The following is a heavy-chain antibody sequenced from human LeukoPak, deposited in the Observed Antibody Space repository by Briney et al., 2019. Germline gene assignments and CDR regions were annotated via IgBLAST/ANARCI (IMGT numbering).Heavy chain of an antibody. J-gene: IGHJ4*02. D-gene: IGHD3-22*01. CDR3: ASYTMIEVVRCFDY. V-gene: IGHV4-39*01. CDR2: VYYSGST. CDR1: GGSISSSSYF. Sequence: NTSETLSLTCTVSGGSISSSSYFWGWIRQPPGKGLEWIGSVYYSGSTYYNPSLKSRVTIFVDTSKNQFSLKLSSVTAADTAVYYCASYTMIEVVRCFDYWGQGTLVTVSS.